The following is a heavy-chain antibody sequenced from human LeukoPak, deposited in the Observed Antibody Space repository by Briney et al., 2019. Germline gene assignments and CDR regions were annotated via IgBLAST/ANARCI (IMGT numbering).Heavy chain of an antibody. D-gene: IGHD6-19*01. Sequence: GASLRLSCAASGFTFSSYAMSWVRQAPGKGLDWVSAISGSGGSIYYADSVKGRFTISRDNSKNTLYLQMNSLRAEDTAVYYCAKGSSGWPYFDYWGQGTLVTVSS. V-gene: IGHV3-23*01. CDR3: AKGSSGWPYFDY. J-gene: IGHJ4*02. CDR2: ISGSGGSI. CDR1: GFTFSSYA.